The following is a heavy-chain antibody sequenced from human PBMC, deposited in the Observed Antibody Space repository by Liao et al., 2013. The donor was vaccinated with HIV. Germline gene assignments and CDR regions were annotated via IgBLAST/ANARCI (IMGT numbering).Heavy chain of an antibody. CDR2: IYTSGST. J-gene: IGHJ3*02. CDR1: GGSISSYY. V-gene: IGHV4-4*07. Sequence: QVQLQESGPGLVKPSETLSLTCTVSGGSISSYYWSWIRQPAGKGLEWIGRIYTSGSTNYNPSLKSRVTMSVDTSKNQFSLKLSSVTAADTAVYYCARPSLNWGWEDAFDIWAKGQWSPSLQ. D-gene: IGHD7-27*01. CDR3: ARPSLNWGWEDAFDI.